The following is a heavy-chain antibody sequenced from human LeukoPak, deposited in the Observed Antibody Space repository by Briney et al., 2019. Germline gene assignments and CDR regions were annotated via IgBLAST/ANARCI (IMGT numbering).Heavy chain of an antibody. CDR1: GFTFSGYG. D-gene: IGHD2-8*02. J-gene: IGHJ6*03. CDR3: AKVMPPGRVRFYSYYMDV. CDR2: IRYDGSNE. V-gene: IGHV3-30*02. Sequence: GGSLRLSCAASGFTFSGYGMHWVRQAPGKGLEWVAFIRYDGSNEYYADSVKGRFTISRDKSKNTLSLQMNGLRVEDTAVYYCAKVMPPGRVRFYSYYMDVWGKGTTVTVS.